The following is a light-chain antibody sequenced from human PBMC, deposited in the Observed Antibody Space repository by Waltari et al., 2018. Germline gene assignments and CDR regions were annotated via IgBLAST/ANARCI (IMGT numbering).Light chain of an antibody. V-gene: IGLV3-19*01. CDR3: HSRDSSSTRF. J-gene: IGLJ2*01. CDR2: GQN. Sequence: SSELTQDPTVSVALGQTVRITCQGDSLRRYYPSWYQQRPGQAPILVLYGQNSRPSGVPYCVSGSISGNTASLTITGAQAEDEADYYWHSRDSSSTRFFGGGTRLTV. CDR1: SLRRYY.